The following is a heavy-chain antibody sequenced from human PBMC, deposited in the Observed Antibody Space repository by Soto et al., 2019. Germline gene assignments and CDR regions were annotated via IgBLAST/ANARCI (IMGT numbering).Heavy chain of an antibody. CDR1: GFTFSSFA. CDR3: AKDRPPDGIWTFDS. D-gene: IGHD1-1*01. Sequence: EVQLLESGGDLVQPGWSLRLSCATSGFTFSSFAMAGFRQAPGRGLEWVSEILGSGNTYYADSMKGRITISRDNSKNTVYLQMNSLRVYDTALYYCAKDRPPDGIWTFDSWGQGTLVTVSS. CDR2: ILGSGNT. V-gene: IGHV3-23*01. J-gene: IGHJ4*02.